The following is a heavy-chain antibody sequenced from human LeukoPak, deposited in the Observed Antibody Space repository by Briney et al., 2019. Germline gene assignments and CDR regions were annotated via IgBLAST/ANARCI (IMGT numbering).Heavy chain of an antibody. CDR1: GFTFSSYN. CDR2: IISTANAV. J-gene: IGHJ4*02. V-gene: IGHV3-48*01. CDR3: ARDSSWSFDY. D-gene: IGHD3-10*01. Sequence: GGSLRLSCAASGFTFSSYNMNWVRQAPGKGLEWISYIISTANAVYYADSVKGRFTISRDNGKNSVYLQMNSLRAEDTAVYYCARDSSWSFDYWGQGTLVTVSS.